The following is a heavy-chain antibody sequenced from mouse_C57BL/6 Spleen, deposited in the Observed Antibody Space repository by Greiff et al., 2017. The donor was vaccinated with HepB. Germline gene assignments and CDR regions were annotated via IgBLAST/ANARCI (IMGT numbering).Heavy chain of an antibody. D-gene: IGHD2-4*01. V-gene: IGHV5-17*01. J-gene: IGHJ4*01. CDR3: ARMKYYDYGRAMDY. CDR1: GFTFSDYG. CDR2: ISSGSSTI. Sequence: EVNLVESGGGLVKPGGSLKLSCAASGFTFSDYGMHWVRQAPEKGLEWVAYISSGSSTIYYADTVKGRFTIYRDNAKNTLFLQMTSLRSEDTAMYYCARMKYYDYGRAMDYWGQGTSVTVSS.